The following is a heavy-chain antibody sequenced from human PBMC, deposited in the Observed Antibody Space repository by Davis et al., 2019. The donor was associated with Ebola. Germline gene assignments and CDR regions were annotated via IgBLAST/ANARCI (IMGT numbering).Heavy chain of an antibody. J-gene: IGHJ6*03. CDR3: AKDGLLEWLLSGYYYYYYMDV. D-gene: IGHD3-3*01. CDR2: INSGGLVI. Sequence: PGGSLRLSCAVSGLTFTSYGFTWVRQAPGKGLEWVSHINSGGLVILYAESVKGRFTISRDNSKNTLYLQMNSLRAEDTAVYYCAKDGLLEWLLSGYYYYYYMDVWGKGTTVTVSS. CDR1: GLTFTSYG. V-gene: IGHV3-23*01.